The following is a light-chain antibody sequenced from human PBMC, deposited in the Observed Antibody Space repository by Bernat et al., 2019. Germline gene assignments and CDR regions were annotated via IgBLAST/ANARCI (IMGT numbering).Light chain of an antibody. CDR3: QQYGSSPRVT. V-gene: IGKV3-20*01. J-gene: IGKJ3*01. CDR2: GAS. CDR1: ESVSSSY. Sequence: EIVLTQSPGTLSLSPGERATLSCRASESVSSSYLAWYQQTPGQAPRLLIHGASSRATGLPDRFSGSGSGTDFTLTISRLEPEDFAVYYCQQYGSSPRVTFGPGTHVDV.